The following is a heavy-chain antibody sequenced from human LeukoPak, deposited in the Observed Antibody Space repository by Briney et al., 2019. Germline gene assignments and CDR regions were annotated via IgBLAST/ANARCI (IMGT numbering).Heavy chain of an antibody. CDR3: ARGSGSSWYFYFDY. V-gene: IGHV3-23*01. J-gene: IGHJ4*02. D-gene: IGHD6-13*01. CDR1: GFTFSSYA. CDR2: ISSSGDRT. Sequence: GGSLRLSCAASGFTFSSYAMSWVRQAPGKGLEWVSGISSSGDRTYYADSVKGRFTISRDNAKNSVYLQMNSLRAEGTALYYCARGSGSSWYFYFDYWGQGTLVTVSS.